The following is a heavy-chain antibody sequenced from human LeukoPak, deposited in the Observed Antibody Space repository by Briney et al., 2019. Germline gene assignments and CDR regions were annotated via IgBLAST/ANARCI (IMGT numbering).Heavy chain of an antibody. D-gene: IGHD1-26*01. CDR2: IYYSGST. CDR3: ARERFSRSYRDVFDI. CDR1: GGSISSGDYY. J-gene: IGHJ3*02. V-gene: IGHV4-30-4*08. Sequence: PSETLSLTCTVSGGSISSGDYYWSWIRQPPGKGLEWIGYIYYSGSTYYNPSLKSRVTISVDTSKNQFSLKLSSVTAADTAVYYCARERFSRSYRDVFDIWGQGTMVTVSS.